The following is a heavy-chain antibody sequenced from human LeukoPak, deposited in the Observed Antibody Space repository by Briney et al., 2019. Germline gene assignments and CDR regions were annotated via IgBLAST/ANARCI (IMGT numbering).Heavy chain of an antibody. CDR3: AKDRSASGARCFLCFDD. CDR1: GFNFGDFG. J-gene: IGHJ4*02. Sequence: GGSLRLSCAASGFNFGDFGMHWVRQAPGKGLEWVAFIRHDGSDKYYADSVRGRFTISRDNSKNTVYLQMNSLRTEDTSVYYRAKDRSASGARCFLCFDDWAQVTLVTV. D-gene: IGHD2-15*01. CDR2: IRHDGSDK. V-gene: IGHV3-30*02.